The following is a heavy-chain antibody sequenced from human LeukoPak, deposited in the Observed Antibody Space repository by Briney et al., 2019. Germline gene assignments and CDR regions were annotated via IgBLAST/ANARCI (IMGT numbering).Heavy chain of an antibody. CDR2: INHSGST. V-gene: IGHV4-34*01. D-gene: IGHD3-3*01. CDR3: ARVRYDFWSGYYGPFDN. Sequence: SETLSLTCAVYGGSFSGYYWSWIRQPPGKGLEWSGEINHSGSTNYNPSLKSRVTISVDTSKNQFSLKLSSVTAADTAVYYCARVRYDFWSGYYGPFDNWGQGTLVTVSS. CDR1: GGSFSGYY. J-gene: IGHJ4*02.